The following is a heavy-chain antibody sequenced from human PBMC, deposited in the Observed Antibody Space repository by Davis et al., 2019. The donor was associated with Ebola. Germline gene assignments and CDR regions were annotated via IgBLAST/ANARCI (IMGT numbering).Heavy chain of an antibody. CDR2: TSGSGGST. V-gene: IGHV3-23*01. J-gene: IGHJ4*02. Sequence: GGSLRLSCAASGFTSSSYAMSRVRQAPGKGLGWVSATSGSGGSTYYADSVKGRFTISRDNSKNTLYLQMNSLKTEDTAVYYCTYSSSSRGDYWGQGTLVTVSS. D-gene: IGHD6-6*01. CDR1: GFTSSSYA. CDR3: TYSSSSRGDY.